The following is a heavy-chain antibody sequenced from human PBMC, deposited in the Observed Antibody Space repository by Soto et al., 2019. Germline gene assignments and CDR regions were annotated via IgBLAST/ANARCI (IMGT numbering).Heavy chain of an antibody. CDR3: ARDYGIVVVPAAILPGYYYYGMDV. V-gene: IGHV1-46*01. D-gene: IGHD2-2*02. Sequence: GASVKVSCKASGYTFTSYYMHWVRQAPGQGLEWMGIINPSGGSTSYAQKFQGRVTMTRDTSTSTVYMELSSPRSEDTAVYYCARDYGIVVVPAAILPGYYYYGMDVWGQGTTVTVSS. J-gene: IGHJ6*02. CDR2: INPSGGST. CDR1: GYTFTSYY.